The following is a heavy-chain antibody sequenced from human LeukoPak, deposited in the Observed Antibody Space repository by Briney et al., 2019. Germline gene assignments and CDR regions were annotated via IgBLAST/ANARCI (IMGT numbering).Heavy chain of an antibody. CDR1: RFTFSSYG. V-gene: IGHV3-33*01. CDR2: IWYDGSNK. D-gene: IGHD1-26*01. J-gene: IGHJ4*02. Sequence: PGRSLRLSCAASRFTFSSYGMHWVRQAPGKGLEWVAVIWYDGSNKYYADSVKGRFTVSRDNAKNTLYLQMNSLRAEDTAVYYCARATGSYYSLGYWGQGTLVTVSS. CDR3: ARATGSYYSLGY.